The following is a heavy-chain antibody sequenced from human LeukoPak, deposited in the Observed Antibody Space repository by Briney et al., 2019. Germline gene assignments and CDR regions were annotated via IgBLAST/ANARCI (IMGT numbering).Heavy chain of an antibody. J-gene: IGHJ4*02. CDR2: INWNGGST. V-gene: IGHV3-20*04. D-gene: IGHD1-26*01. CDR3: ARRSGGTTTGDFDY. Sequence: PGGSLRLSCAVSGFTFEDHGMSWVRQAPGEGLKWVSGINWNGGSTGYADSVKGRFTISRDNAKSSLYLQMNSLRAEDTALYYCARRSGGTTTGDFDYWGQGTLVTVSS. CDR1: GFTFEDHG.